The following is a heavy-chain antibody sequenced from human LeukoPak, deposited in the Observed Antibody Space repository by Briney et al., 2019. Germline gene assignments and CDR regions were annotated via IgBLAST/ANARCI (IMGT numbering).Heavy chain of an antibody. CDR1: GGTFSSYA. V-gene: IGHV1-69*04. CDR2: IIPILGIA. J-gene: IGHJ4*02. Sequence: GASVKVSCKASGGTFSSYAISWVRQAPGQGLEWMGRIIPILGIANYAQKFQGRVTITADKSTSTAYMELSSLRSEDTAVYYCARSTDYGGNHLDYWGQGTLVTVSS. CDR3: ARSTDYGGNHLDY. D-gene: IGHD4-23*01.